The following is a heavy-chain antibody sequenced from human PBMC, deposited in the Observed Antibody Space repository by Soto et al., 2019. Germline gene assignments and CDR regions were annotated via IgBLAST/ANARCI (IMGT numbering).Heavy chain of an antibody. CDR1: GHSFTSYW. Sequence: PGASLKISCKASGHSFTSYWIGWVRQMPGQGLEWMGIIYPGDSDTRYSPSFQGQVTISADKSISTAYLQWSSLKASDTAMYYCARFADSYYYDSSGYPDYWGQGTMVTVSS. D-gene: IGHD3-22*01. CDR2: IYPGDSDT. V-gene: IGHV5-51*01. CDR3: ARFADSYYYDSSGYPDY. J-gene: IGHJ4*02.